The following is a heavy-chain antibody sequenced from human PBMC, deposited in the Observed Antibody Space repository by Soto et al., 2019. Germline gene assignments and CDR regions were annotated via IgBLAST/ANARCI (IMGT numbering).Heavy chain of an antibody. CDR3: VRGVGFCSTTDCSPGYHFDY. Sequence: EVPLVESGGGLGKPGESLRLSCAASGFDFSSHGMNWVRQAPGKGLEWVSVISSAGGHLKYADSVKGRFTLSRDNAKSSMSLQMNTLRVEDTAVYYCVRGVGFCSTTDCSPGYHFDYWGQGTLVTVSS. V-gene: IGHV3-21*01. CDR1: GFDFSSHG. J-gene: IGHJ4*02. CDR2: ISSAGGHL. D-gene: IGHD2-2*03.